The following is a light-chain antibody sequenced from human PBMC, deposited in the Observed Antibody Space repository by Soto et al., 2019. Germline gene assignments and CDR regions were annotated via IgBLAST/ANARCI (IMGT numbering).Light chain of an antibody. V-gene: IGKV1-9*01. CDR1: QGISSY. CDR2: AAS. J-gene: IGKJ2*01. Sequence: IPLTQSPSSLSASVGDRVTITCRASQGISSYFAWYQQKPGKAPKVLIYAASTLQNVVPPRFSGSGSGTDFTLTIISLQPEDFATYYCQQLNAYPYTFGQGTQLDIK. CDR3: QQLNAYPYT.